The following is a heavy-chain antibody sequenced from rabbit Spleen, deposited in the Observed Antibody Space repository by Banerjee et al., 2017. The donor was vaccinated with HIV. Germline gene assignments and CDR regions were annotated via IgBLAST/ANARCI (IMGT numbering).Heavy chain of an antibody. D-gene: IGHD8-1*01. CDR3: ARDSGTSFSSYGMDL. Sequence: QSLEESGGDLVKPGASLTLTCTASGFSFSYSDYMCWVRQPPGKGPEWIACIGAGSSGSTYYASWAKSRFTISKASSTTVTLQMTSLTAADTATYFCARDSGTSFSSYGMDLWGPGTLVTVS. J-gene: IGHJ6*01. CDR2: IGAGSSGST. V-gene: IGHV1S40*01. CDR1: GFSFSYSDY.